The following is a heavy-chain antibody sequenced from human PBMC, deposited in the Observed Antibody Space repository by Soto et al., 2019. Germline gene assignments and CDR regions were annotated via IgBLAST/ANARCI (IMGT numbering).Heavy chain of an antibody. CDR1: GFTFSSHV. CDR3: ARSRAIIPSAGRFDQ. Sequence: GSLRLSCASSGFTFSSHVMSWVRQAPGKGLEWVSGISTGGGSTDYADSVKGRFTISRDNSKNTLHLQMKSLRAEDTAVYYCARSRAIIPSAGRFDQWGHGTLVTV. V-gene: IGHV3-23*01. J-gene: IGHJ4*01. D-gene: IGHD3-3*01. CDR2: ISTGGGST.